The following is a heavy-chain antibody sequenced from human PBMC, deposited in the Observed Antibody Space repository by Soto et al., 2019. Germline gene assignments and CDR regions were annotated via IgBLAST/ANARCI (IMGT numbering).Heavy chain of an antibody. V-gene: IGHV3-23*01. J-gene: IGHJ5*02. CDR1: GFTFSSYA. CDR2: ISGSGDST. Sequence: EVNLLESGGGFVQPGGSLRLSCEASGFTFSSYAMTWVRQAPGKGLEWVSSISGSGDSTYYADSVKGRFTISRDSLKNTVFLQLSSLRADDTAVYFCARGVYGSYRVGLVPCGQGTPVTVSS. D-gene: IGHD2-15*01. CDR3: ARGVYGSYRVGLVP.